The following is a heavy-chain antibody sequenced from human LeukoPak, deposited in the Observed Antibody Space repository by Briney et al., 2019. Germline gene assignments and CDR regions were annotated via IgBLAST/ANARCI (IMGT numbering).Heavy chain of an antibody. Sequence: GGSLRLSCAASGFTFGIYWMHWVRQAPGKGLVWVSRIKSDGSTNYADSVKGRFTISRDNAKNTVSLQMNSLRAEDTGVYYCARAPSEIGGYYPEYFRHWGQGTLVTVSS. CDR2: IKSDGST. D-gene: IGHD3-22*01. V-gene: IGHV3-74*01. CDR3: ARAPSEIGGYYPEYFRH. J-gene: IGHJ1*01. CDR1: GFTFGIYW.